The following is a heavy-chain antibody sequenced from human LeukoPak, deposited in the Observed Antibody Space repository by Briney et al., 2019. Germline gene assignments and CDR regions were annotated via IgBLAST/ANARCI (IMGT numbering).Heavy chain of an antibody. J-gene: IGHJ4*02. Sequence: PSETLSLTCTVSGGSISSHYWSWIRQPPGKGLEWIAYLFDSVNTKDNPSLQSRFTLSADTSKNQFSLRLSSVTAADTAVYYCATIKRGSIFGYFDFWGQGIKATVSS. CDR1: GGSISSHY. D-gene: IGHD5-18*01. CDR3: ATIKRGSIFGYFDF. CDR2: LFDSVNT. V-gene: IGHV4-59*11.